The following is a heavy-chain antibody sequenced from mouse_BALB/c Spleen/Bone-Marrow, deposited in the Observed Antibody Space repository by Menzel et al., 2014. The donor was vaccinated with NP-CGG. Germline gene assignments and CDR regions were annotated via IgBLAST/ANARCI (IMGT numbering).Heavy chain of an antibody. CDR3: ARGAARATWFAY. V-gene: IGHV5-17*02. CDR1: GFTFSSFG. Sequence: EVKLVESGGGLVQPGGSRKLSCAASGFTFSSFGMHWVRQAPEKGLEWVAYISSGSSTIYYADTVMGRFTISRDNPKNTLFLQMTSLRSEDTAMYYCARGAARATWFAYWGQGTLVTVSA. D-gene: IGHD3-1*01. CDR2: ISSGSSTI. J-gene: IGHJ3*01.